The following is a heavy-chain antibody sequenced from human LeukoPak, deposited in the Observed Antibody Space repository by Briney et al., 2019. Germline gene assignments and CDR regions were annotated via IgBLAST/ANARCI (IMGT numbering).Heavy chain of an antibody. Sequence: GGSLRLSCAASGFTFSSYAMGWVRQAPGKGLEWVSAITASGGNTYYADSVKGRFTISRDNSKNTLYLQVNSLRAEDTAVYYCAKLGNSNPLRLPFDYWGQGTLVTVSS. CDR1: GFTFSSYA. D-gene: IGHD4-23*01. J-gene: IGHJ4*02. CDR2: ITASGGNT. CDR3: AKLGNSNPLRLPFDY. V-gene: IGHV3-23*01.